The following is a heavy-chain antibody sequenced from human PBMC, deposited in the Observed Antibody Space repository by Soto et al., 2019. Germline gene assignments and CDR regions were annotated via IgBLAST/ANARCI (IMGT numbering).Heavy chain of an antibody. Sequence: FLRLSCTASGFTFDRTTMHWARQAPGKGLEWVSFINGGGDSAYYADSVKGRFTMSRENRKNSLYLQMNSLRIEDTAVYYCIKDRDWSFEYWGQGTPVTVSS. CDR2: INGGGDSA. D-gene: IGHD3-9*01. J-gene: IGHJ4*02. CDR3: IKDRDWSFEY. V-gene: IGHV3-43*01. CDR1: GFTFDRTT.